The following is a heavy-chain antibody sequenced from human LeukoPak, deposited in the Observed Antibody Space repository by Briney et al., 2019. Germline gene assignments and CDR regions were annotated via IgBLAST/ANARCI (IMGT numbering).Heavy chain of an antibody. CDR2: IGGSGGST. V-gene: IGHV3-23*01. CDR3: AKDLQRITIFGVVGD. J-gene: IGHJ4*02. CDR1: GFTFSSYA. Sequence: GGSLRLSCAASGFTFSSYAMSWVRQAPGKGLEWVSAIGGSGGSTYYADSVKGRFTISRDNSKNTLYLQMNSLRAEDTAVYYCAKDLQRITIFGVVGDWGQGTLVTVSS. D-gene: IGHD3-3*01.